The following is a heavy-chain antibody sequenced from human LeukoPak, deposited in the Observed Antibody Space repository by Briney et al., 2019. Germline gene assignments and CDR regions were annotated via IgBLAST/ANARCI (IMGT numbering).Heavy chain of an antibody. V-gene: IGHV3-23*01. CDR2: ISRSGDNT. Sequence: GGSLRLSCAASGFTFSSYTISWVRQAPGKGLERVSAISRSGDNTYYADSVEGRFTISRDNSKNTLYLQMNSLRAEDTAVFYCARLYGDHGDSWGQGTLVTVSS. CDR3: ARLYGDHGDS. D-gene: IGHD4-17*01. J-gene: IGHJ4*02. CDR1: GFTFSSYT.